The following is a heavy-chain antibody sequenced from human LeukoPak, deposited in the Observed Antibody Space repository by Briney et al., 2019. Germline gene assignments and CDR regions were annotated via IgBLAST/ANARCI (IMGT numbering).Heavy chain of an antibody. CDR3: ASLRAKRGLNGLPYYYGSGST. Sequence: SETLSLTCAVYGGSFSGYYWSGIRQPPGKGLEWIGEINHSGSTNYNPSRKSRVSISVDTSKNQFSLKLSPVTAAVTAVYYCASLRAKRGLNGLPYYYGSGSTWGQGTPVTVSS. CDR2: INHSGST. D-gene: IGHD3-10*01. J-gene: IGHJ5*02. CDR1: GGSFSGYY. V-gene: IGHV4-34*01.